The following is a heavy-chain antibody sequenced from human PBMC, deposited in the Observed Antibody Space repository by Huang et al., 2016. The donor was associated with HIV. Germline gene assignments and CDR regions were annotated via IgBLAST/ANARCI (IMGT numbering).Heavy chain of an antibody. CDR2: IKNNGSKI. Sequence: EVQLVESGGGLVQPGGSLTLSCAASGFTLSAYSMNWVRQTQGKGLEWVSYIKNNGSKILYAESVKGRFTISRDNAKNSLYLQMNSLRDDDTAVFYCATSYGYFPHWGQGTLVTVSS. CDR3: ATSYGYFPH. CDR1: GFTLSAYS. V-gene: IGHV3-48*02. D-gene: IGHD5-18*01. J-gene: IGHJ1*01.